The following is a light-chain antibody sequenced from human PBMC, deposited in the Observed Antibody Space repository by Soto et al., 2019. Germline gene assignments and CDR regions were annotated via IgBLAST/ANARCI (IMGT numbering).Light chain of an antibody. CDR3: QSYDSSLSIDV. V-gene: IGLV1-40*01. CDR2: NNT. CDR1: SSNIGAGYD. Sequence: QSVLTQPPSVSGAPGQRVTISCTGSSSNIGAGYDAHWYQHLPGTAPKLLIYNNTNRPSGVPDRFSGSKSGTSASLAITGLQAEDEADYYCQSYDSSLSIDVFGSGTKVTVL. J-gene: IGLJ1*01.